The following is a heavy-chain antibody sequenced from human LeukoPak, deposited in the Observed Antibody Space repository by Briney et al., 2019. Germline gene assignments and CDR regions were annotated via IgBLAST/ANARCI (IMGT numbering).Heavy chain of an antibody. D-gene: IGHD3-3*02. Sequence: SETLSLTCTVSGASINNYYWSWIRQPAGKGLEWIGRIHGGGSTNYNPSLKSRVTVSIDTSKNQFSLKLSSMTAADTAVYYCARVLASPPYNWFDPWGQGTLVTVSS. V-gene: IGHV4-4*07. CDR3: ARVLASPPYNWFDP. J-gene: IGHJ5*02. CDR2: IHGGGST. CDR1: GASINNYY.